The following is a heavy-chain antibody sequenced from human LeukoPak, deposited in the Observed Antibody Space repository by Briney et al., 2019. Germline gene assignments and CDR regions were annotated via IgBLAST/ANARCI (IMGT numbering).Heavy chain of an antibody. Sequence: AGGSLRLSCRASRFSFSDYDMHWVRQAPGKGLEWVAVISYDGSRKHYGDSVKGRFTISRDNSKNTLYLQMNSLRAEDTAVYFCAKYAYNWNAPDGFDMWGQGTMVIVSS. CDR3: AKYAYNWNAPDGFDM. CDR1: RFSFSDYD. D-gene: IGHD1-1*01. J-gene: IGHJ3*02. V-gene: IGHV3-30*18. CDR2: ISYDGSRK.